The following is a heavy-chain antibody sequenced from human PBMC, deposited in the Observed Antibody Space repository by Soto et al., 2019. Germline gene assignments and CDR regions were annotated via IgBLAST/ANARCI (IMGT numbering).Heavy chain of an antibody. CDR1: GFAFSTSS. V-gene: IGHV3-23*01. CDR3: AKSCDGSIAYAFDI. Sequence: EVQVLESGGDLVQPGGSLRLTCAVSGFAFSTSSIHWVRQAPGKGLEWVSSISGSGEITYYADSVTGRFTISRDNSKSTVYLQMTSLRVEDTAVYHCAKSCDGSIAYAFDIWGQGTMVTVYS. CDR2: ISGSGEIT. D-gene: IGHD2-15*01. J-gene: IGHJ3*02.